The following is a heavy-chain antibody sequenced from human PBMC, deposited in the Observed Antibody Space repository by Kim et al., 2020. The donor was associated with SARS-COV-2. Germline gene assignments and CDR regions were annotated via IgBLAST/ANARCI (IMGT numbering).Heavy chain of an antibody. D-gene: IGHD2-15*01. CDR3: GRGYCSGGSCNPEDY. V-gene: IGHV3-11*01. Sequence: DFMKGRFTVSRDNAKNSLYLQMNSLRAEDTAVYYCGRGYCSGGSCNPEDYWGQGTLVTVSS. J-gene: IGHJ4*02.